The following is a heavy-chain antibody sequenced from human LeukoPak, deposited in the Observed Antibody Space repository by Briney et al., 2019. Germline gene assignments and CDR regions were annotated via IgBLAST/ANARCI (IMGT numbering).Heavy chain of an antibody. V-gene: IGHV3-23*01. CDR1: GFTFSSYA. J-gene: IGHJ4*02. CDR3: ARQGTRIVTRYYFDY. Sequence: GGSLRLSCAASGFTFSSYAMSWVRQAPGKGLEWVSAISGSGGSTYYADSVKDRFTISRDNSKNTLYLQMNSLRAEDTAVYYCARQGTRIVTRYYFDYWGQGTLVTVSS. CDR2: ISGSGGST. D-gene: IGHD2/OR15-2a*01.